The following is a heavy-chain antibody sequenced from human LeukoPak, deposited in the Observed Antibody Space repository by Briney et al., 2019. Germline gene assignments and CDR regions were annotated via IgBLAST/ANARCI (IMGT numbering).Heavy chain of an antibody. J-gene: IGHJ4*02. D-gene: IGHD6-13*01. V-gene: IGHV3-48*03. CDR1: GFTFSSYE. Sequence: GGSLRLSCAASGFTFSSYEMNWVRLAPGKGLEWLSLIGHTGDTVYYADSVRGRFTTSRDNAKNLVYLQMNSLRAEDSAIYYCARDGSGWSRDYWGQGTLVTVSS. CDR3: ARDGSGWSRDY. CDR2: IGHTGDTV.